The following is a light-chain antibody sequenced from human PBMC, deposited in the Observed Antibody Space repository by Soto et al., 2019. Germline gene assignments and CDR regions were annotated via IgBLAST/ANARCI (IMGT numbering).Light chain of an antibody. CDR2: DAS. CDR1: QGISSA. V-gene: IGKV1-13*02. CDR3: QQFNSYPQLT. Sequence: AIQLTQSPSSLSASVGDRVTITCRASQGISSALAWYQQKPGKAPKLLIYDASSLESGVPSRFSGSGSGTDFTLTISSLQPEDFATYHCQQFNSYPQLTFGGGTTVDIK. J-gene: IGKJ4*01.